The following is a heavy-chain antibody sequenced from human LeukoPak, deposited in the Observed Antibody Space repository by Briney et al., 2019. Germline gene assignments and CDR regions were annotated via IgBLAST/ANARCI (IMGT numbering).Heavy chain of an antibody. CDR2: ISWNSGSI. CDR1: GFTFSSYA. Sequence: PGGSLRLSCAASGFTFSSYAMSWVRQAPGKGLEWVSGISWNSGSIGYADSVKGRFTISRDNAKNSLYLQMNSLRAEDTALYYCAKDREDYYDSSGIFDYWGQGTLVTVSS. V-gene: IGHV3-9*01. D-gene: IGHD3-22*01. J-gene: IGHJ4*02. CDR3: AKDREDYYDSSGIFDY.